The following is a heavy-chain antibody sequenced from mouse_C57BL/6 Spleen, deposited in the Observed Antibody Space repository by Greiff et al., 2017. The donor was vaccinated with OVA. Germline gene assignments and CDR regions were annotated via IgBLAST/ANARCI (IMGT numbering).Heavy chain of an antibody. D-gene: IGHD2-4*01. CDR3: AREDYDYDGRFAY. V-gene: IGHV1-80*01. Sequence: QVQLKQSGAELVKPGASVKISCKASGYAFSSYWMNWVKQRPGKGLEWIGQIYPGDGDTNYNGKFKGKATLTADKSSSTAYMQLSSLTSEDSAVYFCAREDYDYDGRFAYWGQGTLVTVSA. CDR1: GYAFSSYW. CDR2: IYPGDGDT. J-gene: IGHJ3*01.